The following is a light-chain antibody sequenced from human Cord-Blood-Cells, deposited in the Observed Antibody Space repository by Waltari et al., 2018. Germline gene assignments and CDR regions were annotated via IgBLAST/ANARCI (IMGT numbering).Light chain of an antibody. CDR1: QSISSN. V-gene: IGKV1-39*01. CDR2: AAS. J-gene: IGKJ3*01. Sequence: DIQMTQSPSSLSASVGDRVTITCRASQSISSNLNWYQQKPGKAPKLLIYAASSLQSGVPSRLSGSGTGTDFTLTISSLQPEDFATYYCQQSYSTPLVTFGPGTKVDIK. CDR3: QQSYSTPLVT.